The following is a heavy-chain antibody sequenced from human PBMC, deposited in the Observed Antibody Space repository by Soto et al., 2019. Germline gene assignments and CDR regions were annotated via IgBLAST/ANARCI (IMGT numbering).Heavy chain of an antibody. D-gene: IGHD2-15*01. CDR2: LYYSGST. J-gene: IGHJ6*03. Sequence: SETLSLTCAVSGGSISSYYWSWIRQPPGKGLEWIGYLYYSGSTNYNPSLKSRVTISVDTSKNQFSLTLSSVTAADTAVYYCARGRYCSGGSSYDAHYYYYMDVWGKGTTVTVSS. CDR1: GGSISSYY. CDR3: ARGRYCSGGSSYDAHYYYYMDV. V-gene: IGHV4-59*08.